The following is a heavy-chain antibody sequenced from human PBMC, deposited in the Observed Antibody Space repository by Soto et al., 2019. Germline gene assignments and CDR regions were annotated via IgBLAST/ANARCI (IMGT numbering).Heavy chain of an antibody. CDR3: ARGYGYFRQ. D-gene: IGHD4-17*01. Sequence: SATLSLTYDVSGDSFSGYVCNWLRQPPGKGLEWIGEISQVGRARYNPSLETRITISVDTSKTQFSLNLTSVTDADTAVYYCARGYGYFRQWGQGALVTVSS. J-gene: IGHJ4*02. V-gene: IGHV4-34*01. CDR2: ISQVGRA. CDR1: GDSFSGYV.